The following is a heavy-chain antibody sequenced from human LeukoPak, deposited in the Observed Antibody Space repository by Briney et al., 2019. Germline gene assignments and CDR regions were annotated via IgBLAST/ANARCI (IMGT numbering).Heavy chain of an antibody. Sequence: GGSLRLSCAASGFTVSSNYMSWVRQAPGKGLEWVSVIYSGGSTYYADPVKGRFTISRDNSKNTLYLQMKSLRAEDTAVYYCAKGGGYEAQYYYYYLDVWGKGTTVTISS. D-gene: IGHD5-12*01. CDR1: GFTVSSNY. J-gene: IGHJ6*03. CDR3: AKGGGYEAQYYYYYLDV. V-gene: IGHV3-66*01. CDR2: IYSGGST.